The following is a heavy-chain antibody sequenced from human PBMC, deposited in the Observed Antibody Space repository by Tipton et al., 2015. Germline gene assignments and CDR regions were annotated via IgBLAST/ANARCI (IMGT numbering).Heavy chain of an antibody. CDR2: IPSSSSYT. V-gene: IGHV3-11*06. J-gene: IGHJ4*02. CDR1: GFSFNDYY. Sequence: SLRLSCAASGFSFNDYYMSWIRQDPGKGLEWVSYIPSSSSYTNYAESVRGRFTISRDNAKNSLYLQMNGLRAEDTAVYYCARGQAYYYGSGSSHLAYWGQGTLVTVSS. CDR3: ARGQAYYYGSGSSHLAY. D-gene: IGHD3-10*01.